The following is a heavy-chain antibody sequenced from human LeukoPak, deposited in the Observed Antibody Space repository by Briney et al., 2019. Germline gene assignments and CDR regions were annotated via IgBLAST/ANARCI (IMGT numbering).Heavy chain of an antibody. CDR1: GYNFDDYA. Sequence: PGGSLRLSFAASGYNFDDYAMHWVRQAPGKGLEWVAGINWNSDTRAFADSVRGRFAISRDNAKNSLHLEMNSLRPEDTAFYYCTKEHDYSNRLPAAYFDGWGQGTLVTVSS. V-gene: IGHV3-9*01. CDR2: INWNSDTR. J-gene: IGHJ4*02. CDR3: TKEHDYSNRLPAAYFDG. D-gene: IGHD4-11*01.